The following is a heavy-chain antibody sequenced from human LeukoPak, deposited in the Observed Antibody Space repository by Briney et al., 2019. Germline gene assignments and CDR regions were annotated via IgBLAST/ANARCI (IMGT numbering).Heavy chain of an antibody. J-gene: IGHJ4*02. CDR2: IYWDDDK. Sequence: ESGPTLVKPTQTLTLTCTFSGFSLSTSGVSVGWIRQPPGKALEWLALIYWDDDKEYSPSLKSRLTITKDTSKNQVILTMTNMDPVDTGTYCAHRGGLSTWSLYGFDSWGQGTLVSVSS. CDR3: AHRGGLSTWSLYGFDS. CDR1: GFSLSTSGVS. D-gene: IGHD6-13*01. V-gene: IGHV2-5*02.